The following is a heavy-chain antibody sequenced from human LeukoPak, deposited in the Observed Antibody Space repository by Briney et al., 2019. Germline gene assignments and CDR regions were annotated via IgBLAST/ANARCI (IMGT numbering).Heavy chain of an antibody. D-gene: IGHD1-7*01. J-gene: IGHJ3*02. CDR1: GYNFPIHW. Sequence: GESLRISCKGSGYNFPIHWVGWVRQMPGKGLEWMGVIYPADSDTRYSPSFQGLVTISADKSISTAYLQWSSLEASDTAMYYCARRGFEQELGAFDMWGQGTMVTVSS. V-gene: IGHV5-51*01. CDR2: IYPADSDT. CDR3: ARRGFEQELGAFDM.